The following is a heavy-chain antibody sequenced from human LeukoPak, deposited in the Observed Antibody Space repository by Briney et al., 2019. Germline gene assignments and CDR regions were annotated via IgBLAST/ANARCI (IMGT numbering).Heavy chain of an antibody. CDR1: GGSISSGGYY. J-gene: IGHJ5*02. V-gene: IGHV4-31*03. CDR2: IYYSGST. D-gene: IGHD3-22*01. Sequence: SETLSLTCTVSGGSISSGGYYWSWIRQHPGKGLEWIGYIYYSGSTYYNPSLKSRVTISVDTSKNQFSLKLSSVTAADTAVYYCAREGPGNYDSSGYEGPGADNWFDPWGQGTLVTVSS. CDR3: AREGPGNYDSSGYEGPGADNWFDP.